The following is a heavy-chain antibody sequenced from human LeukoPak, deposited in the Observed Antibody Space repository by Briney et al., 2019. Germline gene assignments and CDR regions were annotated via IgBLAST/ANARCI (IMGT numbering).Heavy chain of an antibody. CDR2: IYYSGST. Sequence: SETLSLTCTVSGGSISSSSYYWGWIRQPPGKGLEWIGSIYYSGSTYYNPSLKSRVTISVDTSKNQFSLKLSSVTAADTAVYYCARDRYDYVWGSYGRAFDIWGQGTMVTVSS. V-gene: IGHV4-39*07. CDR1: GGSISSSSYY. CDR3: ARDRYDYVWGSYGRAFDI. D-gene: IGHD3-16*01. J-gene: IGHJ3*02.